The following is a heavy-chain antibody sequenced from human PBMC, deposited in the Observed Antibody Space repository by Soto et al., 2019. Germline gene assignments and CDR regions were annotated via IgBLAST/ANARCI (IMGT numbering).Heavy chain of an antibody. Sequence: GGSLRLSCAASGFPFSDYYMSWIRQAPGEGLEWISYISSSAYTIYADSVKGRFTISRDNAKNSLFLQMTSLRAEDTAVYYCARNFDSGGYYSDYWGQGTLVTVSS. D-gene: IGHD3-22*01. CDR2: ISSSAYT. CDR1: GFPFSDYY. CDR3: ARNFDSGGYYSDY. V-gene: IGHV3-11*06. J-gene: IGHJ4*02.